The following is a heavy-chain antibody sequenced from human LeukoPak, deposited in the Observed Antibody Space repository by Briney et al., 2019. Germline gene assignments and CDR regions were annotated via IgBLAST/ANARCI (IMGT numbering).Heavy chain of an antibody. CDR1: GDSISSGSYC. CDR2: MYTSGST. D-gene: IGHD3-10*01. Sequence: PPQTLSLTCTVSGDSISSGSYCWSWIRQPAGKGLEWIGHMYTSGSTNYNPSLKSRVTMSVDTSKNQFSLKLSSVTAADTAVYYCARGITMVRGRRAYYYYMDVWGKGTTVTISS. CDR3: ARGITMVRGRRAYYYYMDV. V-gene: IGHV4-61*09. J-gene: IGHJ6*03.